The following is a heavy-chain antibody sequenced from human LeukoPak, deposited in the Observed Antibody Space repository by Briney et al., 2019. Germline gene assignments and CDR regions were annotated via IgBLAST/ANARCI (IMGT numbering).Heavy chain of an antibody. Sequence: GASVKVSCKASGSTFTSFAFSWVRQAPGQGLEWMGWISPYNGNAKYAQNLQGGVTMTADTSTSTAYMELRSLRSDDTAVYYCARGYYDSSGYYVRDLDYWGQGTLVTVSS. J-gene: IGHJ4*02. V-gene: IGHV1-18*01. CDR2: ISPYNGNA. CDR3: ARGYYDSSGYYVRDLDY. D-gene: IGHD3-22*01. CDR1: GSTFTSFA.